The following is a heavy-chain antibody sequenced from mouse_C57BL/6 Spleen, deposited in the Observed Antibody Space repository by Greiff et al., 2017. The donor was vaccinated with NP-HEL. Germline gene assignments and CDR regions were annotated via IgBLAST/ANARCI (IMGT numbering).Heavy chain of an antibody. V-gene: IGHV5-4*01. CDR2: ISDGGSYT. CDR3: ARDGTRLRAMDY. Sequence: EVMLVESGGGLVKPGGSLKLSCAASGFTFSSYAMSWVRQTPEKRLEWVATISDGGSYTYYPDNVKGRFTISRDNAKNNLYLQMSHLKSEDTAMYYCARDGTRLRAMDYWGQGTSVTVSS. D-gene: IGHD4-1*01. J-gene: IGHJ4*01. CDR1: GFTFSSYA.